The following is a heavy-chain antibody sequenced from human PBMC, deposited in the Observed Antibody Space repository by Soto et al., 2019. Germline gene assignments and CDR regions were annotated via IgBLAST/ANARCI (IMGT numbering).Heavy chain of an antibody. CDR2: IRVSSGAI. J-gene: IGHJ4*02. V-gene: IGHV3-48*01. CDR1: GFMFSNYG. D-gene: IGHD1-26*01. CDR3: AFSGNYGVY. Sequence: GGSLRLSCAASGFMFSNYGMNLVRQAPGKGLEWVSDIRVSSGAINYADSVKGRFTISRDNAKNSLYLQMNSLRGEDTAVYYCAFSGNYGVYWGLGTLVTVSS.